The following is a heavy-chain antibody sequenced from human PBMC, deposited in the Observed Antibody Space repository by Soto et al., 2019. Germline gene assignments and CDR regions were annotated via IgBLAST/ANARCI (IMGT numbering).Heavy chain of an antibody. Sequence: SGGSLRLSCSASGFTFSSYAMHWVRQAPGKGLEYVSAISSNGGSTYYADSVKGRFTISRDNSKNTLYLQMSSLRAEDTAVYYCALMADIVVVVAATPPSGWGQGTLVTVSS. CDR3: ALMADIVVVVAATPPSG. J-gene: IGHJ1*01. D-gene: IGHD2-15*01. V-gene: IGHV3-64D*06. CDR2: ISSNGGST. CDR1: GFTFSSYA.